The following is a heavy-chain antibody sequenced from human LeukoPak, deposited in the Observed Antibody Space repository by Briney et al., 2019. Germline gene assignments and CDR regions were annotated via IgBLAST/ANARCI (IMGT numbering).Heavy chain of an antibody. Sequence: GRSLRLSCTASGFTFGDYAMSWFRQAPGKGLEWVGFIRSKAHGGTTEYAASVKGRFTISRDDSKSIAYLQMNSLKTEDTAVYYCTRDGGETGYSGYVPYYFDYWGQGTLVTVSS. J-gene: IGHJ4*02. CDR3: TRDGGETGYSGYVPYYFDY. CDR2: IRSKAHGGTT. CDR1: GFTFGDYA. V-gene: IGHV3-49*03. D-gene: IGHD5-12*01.